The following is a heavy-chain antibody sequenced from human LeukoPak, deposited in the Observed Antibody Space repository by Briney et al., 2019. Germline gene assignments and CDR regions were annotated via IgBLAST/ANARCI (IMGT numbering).Heavy chain of an antibody. D-gene: IGHD2-2*01. CDR3: AKGPPARYCSSTSCSRYFDY. CDR1: GFTFSSYA. V-gene: IGHV3-30-3*01. J-gene: IGHJ4*02. CDR2: ISYDGSNK. Sequence: GGSLRLSCAASGFTFSSYAMHWVRQAPGKGLEWVAVISYDGSNKYYADSVKGRFTISRDNSKNTLYLQMNSLRAEDTAVYYCAKGPPARYCSSTSCSRYFDYWGQGTLVTVSS.